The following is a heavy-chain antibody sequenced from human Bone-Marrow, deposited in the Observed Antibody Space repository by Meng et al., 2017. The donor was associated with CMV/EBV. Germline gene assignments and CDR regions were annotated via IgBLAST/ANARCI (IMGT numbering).Heavy chain of an antibody. CDR1: EFTFGNYA. CDR3: AKAFSASWYREYYDD. CDR2: ITASGGST. J-gene: IGHJ4*02. V-gene: IGHV3-23*01. Sequence: GGSLKISCAASEFTFGNYAMSWVRQAPGRGLAWVSAITASGGSTFYADSVKGRFTVSRDNSKNTLYLQMSSLRAEDTALYYCAKAFSASWYREYYDDWGQGTLVTVSS. D-gene: IGHD6-13*01.